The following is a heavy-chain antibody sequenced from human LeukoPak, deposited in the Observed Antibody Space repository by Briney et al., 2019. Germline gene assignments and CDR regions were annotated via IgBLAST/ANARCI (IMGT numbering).Heavy chain of an antibody. CDR1: GYTFTGYY. Sequence: ASVTVSCKASGYTFTGYYMHWVRQAPGQGLEWVGWINPNSGGTNYAQKFQGRVTMTRDTSISTAYMELSRLRSDDTAVYYCARSMAGYYFDYWGQGTLVTVSS. J-gene: IGHJ4*02. V-gene: IGHV1-2*02. D-gene: IGHD6-19*01. CDR3: ARSMAGYYFDY. CDR2: INPNSGGT.